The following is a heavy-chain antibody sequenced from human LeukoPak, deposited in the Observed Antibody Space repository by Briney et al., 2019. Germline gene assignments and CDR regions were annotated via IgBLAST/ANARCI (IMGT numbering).Heavy chain of an antibody. Sequence: PGGSLRLSCAASGFSFSSQGMHWVRQAPGKGLEWVALIWFDGSQIYYSDSVKGRFTISRDNSKNTLYLQMNSLSAEDTAMYYCAGWNGADSNGSYFVWGQGTMVTVSS. CDR1: GFSFSSQG. CDR3: AGWNGADSNGSYFV. V-gene: IGHV3-33*01. J-gene: IGHJ3*01. D-gene: IGHD3-22*01. CDR2: IWFDGSQI.